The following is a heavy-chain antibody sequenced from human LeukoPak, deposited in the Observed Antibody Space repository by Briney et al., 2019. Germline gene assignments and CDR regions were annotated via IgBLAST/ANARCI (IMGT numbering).Heavy chain of an antibody. CDR1: GFTFDTYA. CDR3: AKDLELDIVVVPASFDP. V-gene: IGHV3-23*01. CDR2: TTGDGHST. Sequence: PGGSLRLSCAASGFTFDTYAMSWVRQAPGKGLEWVSGTTGDGHSTYYADSVKGRFIISRDNSKNTLYLQMNSLRAEDTAVYYCAKDLELDIVVVPASFDPWSQGTLVTVSS. D-gene: IGHD2-2*01. J-gene: IGHJ5*02.